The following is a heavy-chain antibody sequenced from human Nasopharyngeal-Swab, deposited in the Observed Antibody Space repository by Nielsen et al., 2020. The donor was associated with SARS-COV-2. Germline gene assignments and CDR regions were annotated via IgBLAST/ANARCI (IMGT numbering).Heavy chain of an antibody. Sequence: GESLKISCAASGFTVSSNYMNWVRQAPGKGLEWVSVIYTGGSTYYADSVKGRFTISRDNSKNTLYLQMNSLRAEDTAVYYCARSRSGSYYSSFDYWGQGTLVTVSS. V-gene: IGHV3-66*02. CDR3: ARSRSGSYYSSFDY. D-gene: IGHD3-10*01. CDR2: IYTGGST. J-gene: IGHJ4*02. CDR1: GFTVSSNY.